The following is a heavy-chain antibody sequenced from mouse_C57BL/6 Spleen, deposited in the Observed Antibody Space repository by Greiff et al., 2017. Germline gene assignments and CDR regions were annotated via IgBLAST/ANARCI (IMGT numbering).Heavy chain of an antibody. Sequence: DVQLVESGEGLVKPGGSLKLSCAASGFTFSSYAMSWVRQTPEKRLEWVAYISSGGDYIYYADTVKGRFTISRDNARNTLYLQMSRLKSEDTAMYSCTRCHSYGSSYDAMDYWGQGTSVTVSS. CDR3: TRCHSYGSSYDAMDY. V-gene: IGHV5-9-1*02. J-gene: IGHJ4*01. CDR1: GFTFSSYA. D-gene: IGHD1-1*01. CDR2: ISSGGDYI.